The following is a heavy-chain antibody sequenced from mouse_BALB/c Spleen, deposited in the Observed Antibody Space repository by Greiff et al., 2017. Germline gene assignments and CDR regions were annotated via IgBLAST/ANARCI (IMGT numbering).Heavy chain of an antibody. Sequence: VQLKESGPGLVAPSQSLSITCTVSGFSLTSYGVHWVRQPPGKGLEWLGVIWAGGSTNYNSALMSRLSLSKDNSKSQVFLKMNSLQTDDTAMYYWARGGGFSYYYAMDYWGQGTSVTVSS. CDR3: ARGGGFSYYYAMDY. CDR1: GFSLTSYG. CDR2: IWAGGST. D-gene: IGHD1-2*01. V-gene: IGHV2-9*02. J-gene: IGHJ4*01.